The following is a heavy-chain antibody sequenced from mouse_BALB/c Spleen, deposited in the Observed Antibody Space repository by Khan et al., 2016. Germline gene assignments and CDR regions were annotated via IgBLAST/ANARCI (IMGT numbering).Heavy chain of an antibody. Sequence: EVQLQESGPGLVKPSQSLSLTCTVTGYSITSDYAWNWIRQFPGNKLEWMGYIRYSGSTTYNPSLKSRISITRDTSKNQIFLQLYSVTTEDTATYYCTGSPKATRNSDVWGAGTTVTVSS. V-gene: IGHV3-2*02. J-gene: IGHJ1*01. D-gene: IGHD1-2*01. CDR2: IRYSGST. CDR3: TGSPKATRNSDV. CDR1: GYSITSDYA.